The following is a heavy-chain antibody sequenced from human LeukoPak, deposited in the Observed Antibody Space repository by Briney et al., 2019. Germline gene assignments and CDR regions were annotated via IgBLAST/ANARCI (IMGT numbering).Heavy chain of an antibody. CDR3: ARDSGSRFLEWLSIYYYYGMDV. CDR1: GFTVSSNY. J-gene: IGHJ6*02. CDR2: IYSGGST. V-gene: IGHV3-66*01. D-gene: IGHD3-3*01. Sequence: GRSLRLSCAASGFTVSSNYMSWVRQAPGKGLEWVSVIYSGGSTYYADSVKGRFTISRDNSKNTLYLQMNSLRAEDTAVYYCARDSGSRFLEWLSIYYYYGMDVWGQGTTVTVSS.